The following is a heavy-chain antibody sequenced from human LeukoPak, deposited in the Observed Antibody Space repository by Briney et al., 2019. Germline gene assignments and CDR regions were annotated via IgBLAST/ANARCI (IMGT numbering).Heavy chain of an antibody. Sequence: PGGSLRLSCAASGFTFDDYGMSWVRQAPGKGLEWVSGINWNGGSTGYADSVKGRFTISRDNAKNSLYLQMNSLRAEDTALYYCARGQNYYGSGSYYRDFDYWGQGTLVTVSS. CDR3: ARGQNYYGSGSYYRDFDY. J-gene: IGHJ4*02. D-gene: IGHD3-10*01. CDR2: INWNGGST. CDR1: GFTFDDYG. V-gene: IGHV3-20*04.